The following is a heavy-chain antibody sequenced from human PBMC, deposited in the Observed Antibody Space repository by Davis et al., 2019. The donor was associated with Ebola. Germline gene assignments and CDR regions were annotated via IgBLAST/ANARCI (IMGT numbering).Heavy chain of an antibody. V-gene: IGHV4-34*01. CDR1: GGSFSGYY. Sequence: SDPLSLTFAVYGGSFSGYYWSWIRQLPGKGLEWIGEINHSGSTNYNPSLKSRVTISVDTSKNQFSLKLSSVTAADTAVYYCARGRLIAVAGRTYYYYGMDVWGQGTTVTVSS. D-gene: IGHD6-19*01. J-gene: IGHJ6*02. CDR2: INHSGST. CDR3: ARGRLIAVAGRTYYYYGMDV.